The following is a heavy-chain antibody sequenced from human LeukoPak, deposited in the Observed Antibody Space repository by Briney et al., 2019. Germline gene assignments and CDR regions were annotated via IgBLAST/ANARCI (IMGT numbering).Heavy chain of an antibody. D-gene: IGHD6-6*01. J-gene: IGHJ4*02. CDR1: GFTFGDYA. CDR3: KRVREISSPSDY. CDR2: IRSKAYGGTT. V-gene: IGHV3-49*04. Sequence: GGSLRLSCTASGFTFGDYAMSWVRQAPGKGLEWVGFIRSKAYGGTTEYAASVKGRFIISRDDSKSIAYLQMNSLKTGDTAVYYCKRVREISSPSDYWGQGTLVTVSS.